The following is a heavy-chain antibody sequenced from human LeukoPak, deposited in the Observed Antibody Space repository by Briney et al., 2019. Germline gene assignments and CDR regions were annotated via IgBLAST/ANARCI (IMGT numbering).Heavy chain of an antibody. CDR2: ISPKRGGT. CDR1: GYTFTDYY. V-gene: IGHV1-2*02. CDR3: ARGGWGRFLEPYYFDF. Sequence: ASVKVSCTASGYTFTDYYMHWVRQAPGQGLEWMGWISPKRGGTDYAQKFQGRVTMTGDTSISTAYMELSRLTSDDTAVYYCARGGWGRFLEPYYFDFWGQGSLVTVSS. J-gene: IGHJ4*02. D-gene: IGHD3-3*01.